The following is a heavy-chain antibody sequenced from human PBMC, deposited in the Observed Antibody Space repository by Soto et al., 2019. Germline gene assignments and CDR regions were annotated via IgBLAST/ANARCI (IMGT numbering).Heavy chain of an antibody. CDR1: GGSISNHY. Sequence: QVQLQESGPGLVKPSETLSLTCTVSGGSISNHYWSWIRQPPGKGLEWIGYIYYNGNTNYNPPLKSHVTMSVDTSKNQISLKLSSVTAADTAVYYCTRANWYSEYWGQGTLVTVSS. D-gene: IGHD7-27*01. V-gene: IGHV4-59*11. CDR3: TRANWYSEY. J-gene: IGHJ4*02. CDR2: IYYNGNT.